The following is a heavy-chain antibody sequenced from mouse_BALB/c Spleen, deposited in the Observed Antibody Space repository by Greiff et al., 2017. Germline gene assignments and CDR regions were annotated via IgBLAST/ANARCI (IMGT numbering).Heavy chain of an antibody. CDR2: ISYDGSN. CDR1: GYSITSGYY. CDR3: ARDNYDRGDY. D-gene: IGHD2-4*01. Sequence: VQLKQSGPGLVKPSQSLSLTCSVTGYSITSGYYWNWIRQFPGNKLEWMGYISYDGSNNYNPSLKNRISITRDTSKNQFFLKLNSVTTEDTATYYCARDNYDRGDYWGQGTSVTVSS. J-gene: IGHJ4*01. V-gene: IGHV3-6*02.